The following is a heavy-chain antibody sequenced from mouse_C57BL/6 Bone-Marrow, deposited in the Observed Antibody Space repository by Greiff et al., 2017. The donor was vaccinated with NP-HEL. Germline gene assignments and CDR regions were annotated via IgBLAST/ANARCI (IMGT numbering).Heavy chain of an antibody. Sequence: EVQLQESGPGLVKPSQSLSLTCSVTGYSITSGYYWNWIRQFPGNKLEWMGYISYDGSNNYNPSLKNRITITRDTSKNQFFLRLNSETTEDTATYYCARDRIAWFAYWGQGTLVTVSA. J-gene: IGHJ3*01. CDR1: GYSITSGYY. V-gene: IGHV3-6*01. CDR2: ISYDGSN. CDR3: ARDRIAWFAY.